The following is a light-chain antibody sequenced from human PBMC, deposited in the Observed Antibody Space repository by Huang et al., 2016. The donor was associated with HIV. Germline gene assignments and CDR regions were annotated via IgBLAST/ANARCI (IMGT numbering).Light chain of an antibody. CDR3: QQYYNTPRT. Sequence: DIVLTQSPASLAVSRGERATISCKSSQNLLFTSNNANYLAWYQQKPGQPPKWLITWASTRESGVPDRFSGAGSETEFTLTISSLRAEDVAVYYCQQYYNTPRTFGQGTKLEIK. V-gene: IGKV4-1*01. CDR2: WAS. CDR1: QNLLFTSNNANY. J-gene: IGKJ2*01.